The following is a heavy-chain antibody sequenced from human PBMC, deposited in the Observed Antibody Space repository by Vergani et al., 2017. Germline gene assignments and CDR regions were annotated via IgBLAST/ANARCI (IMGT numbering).Heavy chain of an antibody. CDR2: IIPILGIA. J-gene: IGHJ6*02. CDR1: GGTFSSYT. Sequence: QVQLVQSGAEVKKPGSSVKVSCKASGGTFSSYTISWVRQAPGQGLEWMGSIIPILGIASYAQKFQGRVTITADKSTSTAYMELSSLRSEDTAVYYCARQGYCSSTSCYGYYYYYGMDVWGQGTTVTVSS. V-gene: IGHV1-69*02. CDR3: ARQGYCSSTSCYGYYYYYGMDV. D-gene: IGHD2-2*01.